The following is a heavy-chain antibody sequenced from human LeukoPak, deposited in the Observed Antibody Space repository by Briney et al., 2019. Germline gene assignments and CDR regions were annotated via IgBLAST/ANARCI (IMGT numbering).Heavy chain of an antibody. J-gene: IGHJ6*03. CDR1: GGSISSGAYY. V-gene: IGHV4-61*02. Sequence: SETLSLTCTVSGGSISSGAYYWSWIRQPAGKGLEWIGRIYTSGSTNYNPSLKSRVTMSVDTSKNQFSLKLSSVTAADTAVYYCARDRELGDFWSGYPSYYYMDVWGKGTTVTVSS. D-gene: IGHD3-3*01. CDR3: ARDRELGDFWSGYPSYYYMDV. CDR2: IYTSGST.